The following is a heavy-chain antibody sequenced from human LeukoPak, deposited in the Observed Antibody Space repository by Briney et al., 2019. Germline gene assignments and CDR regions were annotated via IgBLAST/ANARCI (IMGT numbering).Heavy chain of an antibody. J-gene: IGHJ6*03. CDR1: EYSISSGYY. CDR2: IYNSGST. CDR3: ARHVYYYYYMDV. V-gene: IGHV4-38-2*01. Sequence: PSETLSLTCAVSEYSISSGYYWGWIRQPPGKGLEWIGSIYNSGSTYYNPSLKSRVTISVDTSKNQFSLKLTSVTAADTAMHYCARHVYYYYYMDVWGKGTTVTVSS.